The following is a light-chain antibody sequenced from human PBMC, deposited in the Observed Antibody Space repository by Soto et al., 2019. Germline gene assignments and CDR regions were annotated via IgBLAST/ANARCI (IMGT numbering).Light chain of an antibody. V-gene: IGKV1-39*01. J-gene: IGKJ5*01. CDR1: QDISNY. CDR3: QQSYSTSIT. Sequence: DIQITQSPSCLSSSLGDRATITCQASQDISNYLNWYQQKPGKAPKLLIYDASNMETGVPYRFSGSGSGTDFTLTISRLQPEDFAIYYCQQSYSTSITLGQGTRLEIK. CDR2: DAS.